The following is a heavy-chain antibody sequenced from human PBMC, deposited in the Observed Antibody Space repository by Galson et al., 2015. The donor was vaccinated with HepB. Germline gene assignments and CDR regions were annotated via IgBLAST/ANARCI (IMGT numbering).Heavy chain of an antibody. D-gene: IGHD3-22*01. J-gene: IGHJ4*02. CDR1: GFTFSSYG. Sequence: LRLSYAASGFTFSSYGIHWVRQAPGKGLEWVSVIWYHGRDQYYADSVTGRFTVSRDQSKNTVYLQMNSLRAEDTGLYFCARDGDTSGHYGIFDYWGQGALVTVSS. V-gene: IGHV3-33*08. CDR2: IWYHGRDQ. CDR3: ARDGDTSGHYGIFDY.